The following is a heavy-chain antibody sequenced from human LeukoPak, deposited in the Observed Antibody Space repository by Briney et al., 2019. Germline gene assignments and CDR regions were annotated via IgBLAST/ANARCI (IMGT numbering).Heavy chain of an antibody. CDR2: IKSKTDGGTT. CDR1: GFTFSNAW. D-gene: IGHD2-21*02. Sequence: PGGSLRLSCAASGFTFSNAWMTWVRQAPGKGLEWVGRIKSKTDGGTTDYAVPVKGRFTISRDDSKNTLYLQMNSLKTEDTAVYYCTREAVTANGYFDYWGQGTLVTVSS. J-gene: IGHJ4*02. V-gene: IGHV3-15*01. CDR3: TREAVTANGYFDY.